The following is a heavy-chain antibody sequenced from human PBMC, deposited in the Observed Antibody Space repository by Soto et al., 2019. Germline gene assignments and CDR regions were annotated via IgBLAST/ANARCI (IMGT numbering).Heavy chain of an antibody. CDR1: GFTFSSHS. D-gene: IGHD3-22*01. CDR3: AREQYYYDSSGSSY. CDR2: ISPSSSTI. V-gene: IGHV3-48*01. J-gene: IGHJ4*02. Sequence: AGGSLRLSCAASGFTFSSHSMNWVRQAPGKGLEWVSYISPSSSTIYYADSVKGRFTISRDNAKNSLYLQMNSLRAEDTAVYYCAREQYYYDSSGSSYWGRGTLVTVSS.